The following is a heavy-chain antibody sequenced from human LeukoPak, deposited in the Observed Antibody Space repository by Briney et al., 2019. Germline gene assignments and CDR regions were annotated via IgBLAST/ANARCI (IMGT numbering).Heavy chain of an antibody. CDR1: GYTFITYY. J-gene: IGHJ4*02. CDR2: INPSGGST. Sequence: ASVKVSCKASGYTFITYYMHWVRQAPGQGLEWMGIINPSGGSTSYAQKFQGRVTMTRDTSTSTVYMELSSLRSEDTAVYYCARDGEYSSGWYYFDYWGQGTLVTVSS. D-gene: IGHD6-19*01. V-gene: IGHV1-46*01. CDR3: ARDGEYSSGWYYFDY.